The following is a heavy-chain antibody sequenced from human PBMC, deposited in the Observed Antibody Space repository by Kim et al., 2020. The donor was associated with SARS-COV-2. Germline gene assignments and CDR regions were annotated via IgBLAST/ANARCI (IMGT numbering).Heavy chain of an antibody. J-gene: IGHJ4*02. Sequence: GGSLRLSCAASGFTFSSYSMNWVRQAPGKGLEWVSSISSSSSYIYYADSVKGRFTISRDNAKNSLYLQMNSLRAEDTAVYYCASSGDSSSWYPFDYWGQGTLVTVSS. CDR3: ASSGDSSSWYPFDY. CDR1: GFTFSSYS. V-gene: IGHV3-21*01. CDR2: ISSSSSYI. D-gene: IGHD6-13*01.